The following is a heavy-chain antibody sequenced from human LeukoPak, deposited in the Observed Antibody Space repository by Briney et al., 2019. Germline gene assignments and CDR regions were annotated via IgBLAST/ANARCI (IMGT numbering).Heavy chain of an antibody. Sequence: SETLSLTCAVYGGSFSGYYWSWIRQPPGKGLEWIGEINHSGSTNYNPSLKSRVTISVDTSKNQFSLKLSSVTAADTAVYYCARVRGWGDSSGYYLDYWGQGTLVTVSS. D-gene: IGHD3-22*01. CDR2: INHSGST. CDR3: ARVRGWGDSSGYYLDY. CDR1: GGSFSGYY. J-gene: IGHJ4*02. V-gene: IGHV4-34*01.